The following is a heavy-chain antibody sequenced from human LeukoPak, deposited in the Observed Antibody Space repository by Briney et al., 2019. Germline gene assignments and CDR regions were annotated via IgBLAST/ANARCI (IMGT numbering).Heavy chain of an antibody. CDR2: IYASGST. J-gene: IGHJ5*02. CDR3: ASRLLWFGELRRFGP. V-gene: IGHV4-4*07. Sequence: SETLSLTCTVSGGSISSYYWSWIRQPAGKGLEWIGRIYASGSTSYNPSLKSRVTMSVDTSKNQFSLKLSSVTAADTAVYYCASRLLWFGELRRFGPWGQGTLVTVSS. D-gene: IGHD3-10*01. CDR1: GGSISSYY.